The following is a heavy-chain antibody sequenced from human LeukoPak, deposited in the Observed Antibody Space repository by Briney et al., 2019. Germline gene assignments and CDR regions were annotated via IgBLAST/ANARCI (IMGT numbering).Heavy chain of an antibody. Sequence: ASVKVSCKASGGTFSSYAISWVRQAPGQGLEWMGRIIPILGIANYAQKFQGRVTITADKSTSTAYMELSSLRSEDTAVYYCARVLYYYDSSGYFIDAFDIWGQGTMVTVSS. CDR2: IIPILGIA. CDR1: GGTFSSYA. D-gene: IGHD3-22*01. V-gene: IGHV1-69*04. J-gene: IGHJ3*02. CDR3: ARVLYYYDSSGYFIDAFDI.